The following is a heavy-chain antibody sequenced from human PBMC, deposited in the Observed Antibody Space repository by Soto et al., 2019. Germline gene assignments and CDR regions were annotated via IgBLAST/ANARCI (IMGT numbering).Heavy chain of an antibody. J-gene: IGHJ6*03. CDR2: ISGSGANT. Sequence: DVQLLESGGGLVQPGGSLRLSCAASGFTFSSCAMSWVRQAPGKGLEWVSAISGSGANTYYADSVKGRFTISRDNSKNTLYLQLNSLRGAATAVYYCARRADSGYDDVHSYYYVDVWGKGTTVTV. CDR3: ARRADSGYDDVHSYYYVDV. D-gene: IGHD5-12*01. CDR1: GFTFSSCA. V-gene: IGHV3-23*01.